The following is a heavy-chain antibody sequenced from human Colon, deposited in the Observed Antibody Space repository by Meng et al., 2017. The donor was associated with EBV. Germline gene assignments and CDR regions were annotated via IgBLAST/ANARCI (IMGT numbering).Heavy chain of an antibody. V-gene: IGHV4-39*07. J-gene: IGHJ5*02. Sequence: QLQLQESGPGLVKPSETLSLTCTVSGGSISNSPYHWGWIRQPPGKGLEWIGSIFYSGSTSYNPSLKSRVSISVDTSKNHFSLKMNSVTAADTAVYYCARAEYYNWFDPWGQGTLVTVSS. CDR2: IFYSGST. D-gene: IGHD1-14*01. CDR1: GGSISNSPYH. CDR3: ARAEYYNWFDP.